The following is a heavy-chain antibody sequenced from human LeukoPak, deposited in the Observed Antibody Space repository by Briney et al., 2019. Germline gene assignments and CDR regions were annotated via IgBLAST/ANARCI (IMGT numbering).Heavy chain of an antibody. CDR1: GYTFTSYY. V-gene: IGHV1-46*01. D-gene: IGHD3-22*01. CDR2: MNPSGGTT. Sequence: ASVKVSCKASGYTFTSYYMHWVRQAPGQGLEWMGIMNPSGGTTTYAQKFQGRVTMTRDMSTGTVYMELSSLRSEDTAVYYCARDNPDSYDSSGYSWFDPWGQGTLVTVSS. CDR3: ARDNPDSYDSSGYSWFDP. J-gene: IGHJ5*02.